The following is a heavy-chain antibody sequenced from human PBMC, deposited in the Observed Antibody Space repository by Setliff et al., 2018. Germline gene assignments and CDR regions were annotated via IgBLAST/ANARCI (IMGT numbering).Heavy chain of an antibody. CDR2: ISGSSSNFI. D-gene: IGHD6-19*01. V-gene: IGHV3-21*01. J-gene: IGHJ4*02. CDR1: GFTFSTYW. CDR3: ARAPFSSGWYGGWEYYFDY. Sequence: GGSLRLSCAASGFTFSTYWMNWVRQAPGKGLEWVSSISGSSSNFIYYADSVKGRFTISRDKAKNSFYLQMSSLTAGDTAVYYCARAPFSSGWYGGWEYYFDYWGQGTQVTVSS.